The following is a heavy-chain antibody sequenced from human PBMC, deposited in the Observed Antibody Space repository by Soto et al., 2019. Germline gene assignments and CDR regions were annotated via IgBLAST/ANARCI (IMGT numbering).Heavy chain of an antibody. CDR2: IWYDGSNK. CDR1: GFTFSSYG. CDR3: ARDTYYDNFEGDAFDI. Sequence: PGGSLRLSCAASGFTFSSYGMHWVRQAPGKGLEWVAVIWYDGSNKYYADSVKGRFTISRDNSKNTLYLQMNSLRAEDTAVYYCARDTYYDNFEGDAFDIWGQGTMVTVSS. J-gene: IGHJ3*02. D-gene: IGHD3-9*01. V-gene: IGHV3-33*01.